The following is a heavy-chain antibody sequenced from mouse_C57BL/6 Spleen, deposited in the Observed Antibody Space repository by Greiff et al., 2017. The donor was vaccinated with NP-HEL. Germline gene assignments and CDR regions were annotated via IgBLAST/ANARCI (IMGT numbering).Heavy chain of an antibody. D-gene: IGHD2-3*01. J-gene: IGHJ4*01. Sequence: EVQLQQSGPELVKPGASVKISCKASGYTFTDYYMNWVKQSHGKSLEWIGDINPNNGGTSYNQKFKGKATLTVDKSSSTAYMELRSLTSEDSAVYYCARHYDGYYGGYAMDYWGQGTSVTVSS. CDR1: GYTFTDYY. CDR2: INPNNGGT. CDR3: ARHYDGYYGGYAMDY. V-gene: IGHV1-26*01.